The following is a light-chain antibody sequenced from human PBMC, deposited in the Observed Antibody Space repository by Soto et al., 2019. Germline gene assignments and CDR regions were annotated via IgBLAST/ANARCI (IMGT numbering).Light chain of an antibody. CDR1: QRITSSF. CDR3: QHHGSSLTWT. J-gene: IGKJ1*01. Sequence: DIVLTQSPGTLSLSPGETATLSCRASQRITSSFLTWYQQRPGQAPRLLIYGASNRATGIPDRFSGGGSGTDFTLTISRLEPEDFAVFYCQHHGSSLTWTFGQGTRWIT. CDR2: GAS. V-gene: IGKV3-20*01.